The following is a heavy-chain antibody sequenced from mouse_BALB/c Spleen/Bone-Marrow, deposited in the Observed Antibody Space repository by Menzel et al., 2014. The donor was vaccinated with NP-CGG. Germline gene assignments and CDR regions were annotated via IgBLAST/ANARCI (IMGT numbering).Heavy chain of an antibody. V-gene: IGHV14-1*02. Sequence: VQLKESGAELVRPGALVKLSCKAPGFNIKDYYMHWVIQRPEQGLEWIGWIDPENGNTIYDPKFQGKASITADTSSNTAYLQLGSLTSEDTAVYYCARRYGSSFDYWGQGTTLTVSS. CDR3: ARRYGSSFDY. J-gene: IGHJ2*01. D-gene: IGHD1-1*01. CDR2: IDPENGNT. CDR1: GFNIKDYY.